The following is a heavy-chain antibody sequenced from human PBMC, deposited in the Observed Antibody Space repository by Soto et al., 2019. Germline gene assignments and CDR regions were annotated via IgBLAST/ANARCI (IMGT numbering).Heavy chain of an antibody. V-gene: IGHV1-69*01. J-gene: IGHJ4*02. D-gene: IGHD3-10*01. Sequence: QVQLVQSGADVKKPGSSVKVSCQASGVTFSSETLGWVRQAPGQGLEWVGGLIPLFGTASYAQKFQGRVTSTADESTSTVYMELSSLRSDDTAVYFCATELGENPASPFDAWGQGTLVTVSS. CDR3: ATELGENPASPFDA. CDR1: GVTFSSET. CDR2: LIPLFGTA.